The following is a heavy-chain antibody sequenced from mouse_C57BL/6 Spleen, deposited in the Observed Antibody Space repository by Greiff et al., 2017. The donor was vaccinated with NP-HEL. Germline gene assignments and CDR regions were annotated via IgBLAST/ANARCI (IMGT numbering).Heavy chain of an antibody. CDR2: IYPGSGST. CDR1: GYTFTSYW. Sequence: VQLQESGAELVKPGASVKMSCKASGYTFTSYWITWVKQRPGQGLEWIGDIYPGSGSTNYNEKFKGKATLTVDTSSSTAYMQLSSLTSEDSAVYYCARGTTVVATDAMDYWGQGTSVTVSS. CDR3: ARGTTVVATDAMDY. V-gene: IGHV1-55*01. D-gene: IGHD1-1*01. J-gene: IGHJ4*01.